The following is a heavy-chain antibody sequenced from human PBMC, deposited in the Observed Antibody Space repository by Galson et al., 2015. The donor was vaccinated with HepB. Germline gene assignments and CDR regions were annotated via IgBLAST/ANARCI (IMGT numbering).Heavy chain of an antibody. CDR2: IIPILGIA. CDR1: GGTFSSYA. Sequence: SVKVSCKASGGTFSSYAISWVRQAPGQGLEWMGRIIPILGIANYAQKFQGRVTITADKSTSTAYMELSSLRSEDTAVYYCARGRRELLDDAFDIWGQGTMVTVSS. V-gene: IGHV1-69*04. CDR3: ARGRRELLDDAFDI. J-gene: IGHJ3*02. D-gene: IGHD1-26*01.